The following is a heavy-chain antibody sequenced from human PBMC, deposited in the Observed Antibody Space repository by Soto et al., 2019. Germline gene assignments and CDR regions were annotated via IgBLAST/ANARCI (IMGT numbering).Heavy chain of an antibody. D-gene: IGHD3-22*01. V-gene: IGHV4-31*03. CDR1: GGSISSGGYY. CDR3: AREYYYDSSGYYAYFDY. CDR2: IYYSGST. Sequence: SETLSLTCTVSGGSISSGGYYWSWIRQHPGKGLEWIGYIYYSGSTYYNPSLKSRVTISVDTSKNQFSLKLSSVTAADTAVYYCAREYYYDSSGYYAYFDYWGQGTLVTVSS. J-gene: IGHJ4*02.